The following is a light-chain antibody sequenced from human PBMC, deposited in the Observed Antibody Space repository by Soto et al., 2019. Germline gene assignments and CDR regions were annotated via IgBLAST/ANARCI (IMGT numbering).Light chain of an antibody. CDR2: GAS. J-gene: IGKJ1*01. V-gene: IGKV3-15*01. CDR1: QSVSSN. Sequence: EIVMTQSPATLSVSPGERATLSCRASQSVSSNLAWYQQKPGQAPRLLIYGASTRAAGIPARISGSGSGTEFTLTITRLRSEYFAVYYCQQRNKWVTVGQRAKVDIK. CDR3: QQRNKWVT.